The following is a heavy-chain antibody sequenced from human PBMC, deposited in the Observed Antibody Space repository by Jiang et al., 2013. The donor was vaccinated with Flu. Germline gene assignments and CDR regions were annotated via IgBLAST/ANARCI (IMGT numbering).Heavy chain of an antibody. CDR2: IFYSGST. Sequence: TLSLTCTVSGGSISRSTYHWGWIRQPPGKGLEWIGSIFYSGSTYYNPSLRSRVPISVDTSKNQFSLKLSSLTAADTAVYYCARGYCSNTSCSYSDYWGQGTLVTATS. CDR1: GGSISRSTYH. J-gene: IGHJ4*02. D-gene: IGHD2-2*01. CDR3: ARGYCSNTSCSYSDY. V-gene: IGHV4-39*01.